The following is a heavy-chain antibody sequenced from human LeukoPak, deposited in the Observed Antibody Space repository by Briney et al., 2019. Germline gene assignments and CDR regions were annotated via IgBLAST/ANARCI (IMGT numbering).Heavy chain of an antibody. CDR1: GGSISSYY. Sequence: SETLSLTCTVSGGSISSYYWSWIRQPPGKGLEWIGYIYYSGSTNYNPSLKSRVTISVDTSKNQFSLKLSSVTAADTAVYYCARRSYDRRGYYGDYGMDVWGQGTTVTVSS. J-gene: IGHJ6*02. CDR2: IYYSGST. CDR3: ARRSYDRRGYYGDYGMDV. V-gene: IGHV4-59*01. D-gene: IGHD3-22*01.